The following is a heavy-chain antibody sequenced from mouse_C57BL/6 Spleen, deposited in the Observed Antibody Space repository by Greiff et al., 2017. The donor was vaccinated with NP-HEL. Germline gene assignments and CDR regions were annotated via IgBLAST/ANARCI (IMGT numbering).Heavy chain of an antibody. CDR1: GYSFTDYN. D-gene: IGHD1-1*01. Sequence: VQLQQSGPELVKPGALVKISCKASGYSFTDYNMNWVKQSNGKSLEWIGVINPNYGTTSYNQKFKGKATLTVDQSSSTAYMQLNSLTSEDSAVYYCARCYYGSSYGYAMDYWGQGTSVTVSS. CDR3: ARCYYGSSYGYAMDY. J-gene: IGHJ4*01. V-gene: IGHV1-39*01. CDR2: INPNYGTT.